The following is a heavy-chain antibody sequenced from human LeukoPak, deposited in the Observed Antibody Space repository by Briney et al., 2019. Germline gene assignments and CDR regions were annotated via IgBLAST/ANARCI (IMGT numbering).Heavy chain of an antibody. CDR3: TRHGYSYGSVSQTDFGY. Sequence: GGSLRLSCAASGFTFSGSAMHWVRQASGKGLGWVGRIRSKANSYATAYAASVKGRFTISRDDSKNTAYLQMNSLKTEDTAVYYCTRHGYSYGSVSQTDFGYWGQGTLVTVSS. J-gene: IGHJ4*02. CDR2: IRSKANSYAT. CDR1: GFTFSGSA. V-gene: IGHV3-73*01. D-gene: IGHD5-18*01.